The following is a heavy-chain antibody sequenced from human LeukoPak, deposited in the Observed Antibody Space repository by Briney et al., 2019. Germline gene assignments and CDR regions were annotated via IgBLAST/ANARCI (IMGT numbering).Heavy chain of an antibody. CDR2: ISYDGSNK. Sequence: QTGGSLRLSCGASGFTFSSYGMHWVRQAPGKGLEWVAVISYDGSNKYYADSVKGRFTISRDNSKNTLYLQMNSLRAEDTAVYYCAKVSRDGYTFDYWGQGTLVTVSS. CDR1: GFTFSSYG. J-gene: IGHJ4*02. V-gene: IGHV3-30*18. D-gene: IGHD5-24*01. CDR3: AKVSRDGYTFDY.